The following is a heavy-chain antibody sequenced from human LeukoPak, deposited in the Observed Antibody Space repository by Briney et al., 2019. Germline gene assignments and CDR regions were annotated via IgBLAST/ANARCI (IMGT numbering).Heavy chain of an antibody. CDR1: GGSFSGYY. V-gene: IGHV4-34*01. D-gene: IGHD2-21*02. CDR2: INHSGST. Sequence: PSETLSLTCAVYGGSFSGYYWSWIRQPPGKGLEWIGEINHSGSTNYNPSLESRVTISVDTSKNQFSLKLSSVTAADTAVYYCATRLRGVDYWGQGTLVTVSS. J-gene: IGHJ4*02. CDR3: ATRLRGVDY.